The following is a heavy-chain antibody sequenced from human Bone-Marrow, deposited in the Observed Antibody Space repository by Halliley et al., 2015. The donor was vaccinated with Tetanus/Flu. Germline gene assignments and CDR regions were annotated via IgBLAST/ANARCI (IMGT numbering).Heavy chain of an antibody. CDR2: IAGSGYTI. V-gene: IGHV3-48*03. CDR3: ARSFGKAHFDY. D-gene: IGHD3-3*01. Sequence: EWISYIAGSGYTIYYAGSVRGRFTIARDSAKKSVYLQMNSLGAGDTALYYCARSFGKAHFDYWGQGPLVTVSS. J-gene: IGHJ4*02.